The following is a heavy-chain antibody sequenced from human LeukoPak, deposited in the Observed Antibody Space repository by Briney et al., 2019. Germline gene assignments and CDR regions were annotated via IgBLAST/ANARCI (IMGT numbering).Heavy chain of an antibody. CDR3: ASLTGYFYYGMDV. V-gene: IGHV4-39*01. Sequence: PSETLSLTCTVSGGSISSSSYYWGWIRQPPGKGLEWIGSIYYSGSTYYNPSPKRRVTISVDTSKNQFSLKLSSVTAADTAVYYCASLTGYFYYGMDVWGQGTTVTVSS. J-gene: IGHJ6*02. D-gene: IGHD3-9*01. CDR1: GGSISSSSYY. CDR2: IYYSGST.